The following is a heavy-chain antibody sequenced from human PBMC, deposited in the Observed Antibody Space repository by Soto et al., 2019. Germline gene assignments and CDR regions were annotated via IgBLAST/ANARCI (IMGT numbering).Heavy chain of an antibody. J-gene: IGHJ6*03. CDR2: IYSGGST. CDR3: ARDTGYCSSTSCYLPYYYYYMDV. CDR1: GFTVSRTY. D-gene: IGHD2-2*01. V-gene: IGHV3-66*01. Sequence: GGSLRLSCAASGFTVSRTYMSRDRQAQGKGLEWVSVIYSGGSTYYADSVKGRFTISRDNSKNTLYPQMNSLRAEDTAVYYCARDTGYCSSTSCYLPYYYYYMDVWGKGTTVTVSS.